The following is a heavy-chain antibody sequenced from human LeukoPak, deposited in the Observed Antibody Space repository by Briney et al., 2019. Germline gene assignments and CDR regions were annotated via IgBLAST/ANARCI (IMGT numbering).Heavy chain of an antibody. D-gene: IGHD2-15*01. CDR2: ISSSSSYI. CDR3: ARDPGATPDAFDI. CDR1: GFTFSSYS. J-gene: IGHJ3*02. Sequence: GGSLRLSCAASGFTFSSYSMNWVRQAPGKGLEWVSSISSSSSYIYYADSVKGRFTISRDNAKNSLYLQMNSLRAEDTAVYYCARDPGATPDAFDIWGQGTMVTVSS. V-gene: IGHV3-21*01.